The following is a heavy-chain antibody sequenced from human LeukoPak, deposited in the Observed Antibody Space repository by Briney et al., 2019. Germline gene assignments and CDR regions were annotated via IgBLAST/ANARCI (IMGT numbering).Heavy chain of an antibody. CDR2: INPSSGGT. V-gene: IGHV1-2*02. Sequence: ASVKVSCKASGHTFIGYCMHWVRQAPGQGLEWMGWINPSSGGTNYAQKFQGRVTMTRDTSISTACMELSRLRSDDTAVYYCARDLWPYYYNSSGYYYGAFDIWGQGTMVTVSS. D-gene: IGHD3-22*01. CDR1: GHTFIGYC. J-gene: IGHJ3*02. CDR3: ARDLWPYYYNSSGYYYGAFDI.